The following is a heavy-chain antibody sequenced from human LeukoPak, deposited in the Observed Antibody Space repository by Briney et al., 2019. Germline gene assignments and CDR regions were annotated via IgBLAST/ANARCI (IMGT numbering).Heavy chain of an antibody. CDR1: AGTFSSYA. CDR2: IIPIFGTA. D-gene: IGHD5-12*01. Sequence: SVKVSCKASAGTFSSYAISWVRQAPGQGLEWMGGIIPIFGTANYAQKFQGRVTITADESTSTAYMELSSLRSEDTAVYYCARDDGEVATGYYYGMDVWGKGTTVTVSS. J-gene: IGHJ6*04. CDR3: ARDDGEVATGYYYGMDV. V-gene: IGHV1-69*01.